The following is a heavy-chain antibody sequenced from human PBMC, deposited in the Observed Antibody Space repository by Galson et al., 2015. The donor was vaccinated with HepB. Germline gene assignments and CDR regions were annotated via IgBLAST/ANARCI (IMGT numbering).Heavy chain of an antibody. Sequence: SLRLSCADSGFTCSSHWMSWVRQPPGKGLEWLANIKQDGSEEYYVDSVKGRFTLSRDNAKNSLYLQMNSLRAEDMAVYYCARDLGATDYGGQGTLVTVSP. CDR1: GFTCSSHW. D-gene: IGHD1-26*01. CDR3: ARDLGATDY. CDR2: IKQDGSEE. J-gene: IGHJ4*02. V-gene: IGHV3-7*03.